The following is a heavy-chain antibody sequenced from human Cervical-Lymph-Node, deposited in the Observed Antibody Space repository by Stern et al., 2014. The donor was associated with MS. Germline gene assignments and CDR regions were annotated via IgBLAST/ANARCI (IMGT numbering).Heavy chain of an antibody. CDR1: GFTFSSHG. V-gene: IGHV3-23*04. CDR2: ISNSGDGP. Sequence: EVQLVESGGNLVQPGGSLRLSCAASGFTFSSHGMSWVRQAPGKGLEWISTISNSGDGPYYGDSVTGRFTISRDNSKNTVFLQMNSLRVEDTAPYYCAKASRTSMFDYWGQGTLVTVSS. D-gene: IGHD2/OR15-2a*01. J-gene: IGHJ4*02. CDR3: AKASRTSMFDY.